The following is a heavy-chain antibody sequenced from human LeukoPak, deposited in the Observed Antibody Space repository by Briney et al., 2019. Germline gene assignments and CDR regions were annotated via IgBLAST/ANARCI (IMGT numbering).Heavy chain of an antibody. D-gene: IGHD2-8*01. CDR1: GGSISSSNW. CDR3: ARDWAIGYCTNGVCRTDAFDI. J-gene: IGHJ3*02. Sequence: PSETLSLTCAVSGGSISSSNWWSWVRQPPGKGLEWIGEIYHDGSTYYNPSLKSRVTISVDTSKNQFSLKLSSVTAADTAVYYCARDWAIGYCTNGVCRTDAFDIWGQGTMVTVSS. CDR2: IYHDGST. V-gene: IGHV4-4*02.